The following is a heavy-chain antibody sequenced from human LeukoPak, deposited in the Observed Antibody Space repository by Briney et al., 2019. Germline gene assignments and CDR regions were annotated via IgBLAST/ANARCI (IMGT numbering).Heavy chain of an antibody. V-gene: IGHV1-18*01. CDR1: GYTFTSYC. D-gene: IGHD3-10*01. CDR3: ARVPFRYYYGSGSHRAYQY. Sequence: ASVKVSCKASGYTFTSYCISWVRQAPGQGLEWMGLINPYNGNTNYAQKLQGRVTMTTDTSTSTAYMELRSLRSDDTAVYYCARVPFRYYYGSGSHRAYQYWGQGTLVTVSS. CDR2: INPYNGNT. J-gene: IGHJ4*02.